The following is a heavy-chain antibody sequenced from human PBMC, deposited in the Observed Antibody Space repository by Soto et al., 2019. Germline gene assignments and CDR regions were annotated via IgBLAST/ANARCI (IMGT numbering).Heavy chain of an antibody. CDR2: IYYSGST. Sequence: SETLSLTCTVSGGSISNYYWSWIRQPPGKGLEWIGYIYYSGSTNYNPSLKSRVTISVDTSKNQFSLKLTSVTAADTAVYYCSRTGWYFDWLPPYYFVYWGPRTLVTVSS. CDR3: SRTGWYFDWLPPYYFVY. D-gene: IGHD3-9*01. V-gene: IGHV4-59*08. CDR1: GGSISNYY. J-gene: IGHJ4*02.